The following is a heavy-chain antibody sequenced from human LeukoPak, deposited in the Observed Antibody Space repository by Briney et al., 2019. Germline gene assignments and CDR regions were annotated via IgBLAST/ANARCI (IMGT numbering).Heavy chain of an antibody. D-gene: IGHD4-17*01. CDR2: IIPIFGTA. CDR3: ARATWYGDPGSYYYYMDV. V-gene: IGHV1-69*01. Sequence: SVKVSCKVSGGTFSSYAISWVRQAPGQGLEWMGGIIPIFGTANYAQKFQGRVTITADESTSTAYMELSSLRSEDTAVYYCARATWYGDPGSYYYYMDVWGKGTTVTVSS. CDR1: GGTFSSYA. J-gene: IGHJ6*03.